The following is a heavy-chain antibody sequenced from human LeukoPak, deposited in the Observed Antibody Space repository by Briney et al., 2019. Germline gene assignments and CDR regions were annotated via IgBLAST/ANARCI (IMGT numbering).Heavy chain of an antibody. Sequence: SETLSLTCSVSGASINGYCWNWVRQTPEKRLDWIGYVSHTGATTSNPTLKSRVSITIDTSKSQISLTMTSVTAADSALYYCARDRRGSFYTFDLWGPWTIVSVS. J-gene: IGHJ3*01. V-gene: IGHV4-59*01. CDR3: ARDRRGSFYTFDL. CDR2: VSHTGAT. CDR1: GASINGYC. D-gene: IGHD1-26*01.